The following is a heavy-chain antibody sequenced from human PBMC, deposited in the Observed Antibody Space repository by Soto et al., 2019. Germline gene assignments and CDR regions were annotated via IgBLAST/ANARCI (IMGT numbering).Heavy chain of an antibody. Sequence: EVQLVESGGGLVQPGGPLRLSCAGSGCIFSDDYIDWVRQAPGKGLEWVGRSRDKGNSYSTDYAASVKGRFTVSRDASKNSLYLQMNSLKTEDTALYYCTRSITGTTSFDYWGQGTLVTVSS. J-gene: IGHJ4*02. V-gene: IGHV3-72*01. CDR1: GCIFSDDY. CDR3: TRSITGTTSFDY. D-gene: IGHD1-7*01. CDR2: SRDKGNSYST.